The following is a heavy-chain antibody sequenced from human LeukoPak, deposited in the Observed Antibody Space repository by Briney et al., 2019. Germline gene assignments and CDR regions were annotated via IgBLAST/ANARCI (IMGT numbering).Heavy chain of an antibody. CDR1: GFTFSSYE. D-gene: IGHD6-25*01. V-gene: IGHV3-48*03. Sequence: PGGSLRLSCAASGFTFSSYEMNWVRQAPGKGLEWVSYISSSGSTIYYADSVKGRFTISRDNAKNSLYLQMNSLRVEDTAVYYCSRGRVTAAGSQDFWGQGTLVTVSS. CDR2: ISSSGSTI. J-gene: IGHJ4*02. CDR3: SRGRVTAAGSQDF.